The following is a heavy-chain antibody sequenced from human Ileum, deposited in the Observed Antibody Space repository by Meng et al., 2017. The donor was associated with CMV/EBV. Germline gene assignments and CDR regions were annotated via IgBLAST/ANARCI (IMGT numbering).Heavy chain of an antibody. CDR2: ISASGTTK. D-gene: IGHD3-22*01. Sequence: GGSLRLSCAVSGVTFRDYYMTWIRQAPGKGLEWVSYISASGTTKCYADSVKGQFTISRDNAKNSLYLQVNGLITEDTAVYYCARDRRHYGDSSGYGLLDYWGQGTLVTVSS. J-gene: IGHJ4*02. V-gene: IGHV3-11*04. CDR1: GVTFRDYY. CDR3: ARDRRHYGDSSGYGLLDY.